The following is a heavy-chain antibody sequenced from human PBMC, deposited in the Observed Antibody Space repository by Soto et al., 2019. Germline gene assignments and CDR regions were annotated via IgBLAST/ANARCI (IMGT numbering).Heavy chain of an antibody. V-gene: IGHV3-48*02. CDR3: ARQEDYDFWSGPTYYYYYYGMDV. J-gene: IGHJ6*02. Sequence: EVQLVESGGGLVQPGGSLRLSCAASGFTFSSYSMNWVRQAPGKGLEWVSYISSSSSTIYYADSVKGRFIISRDNAKNSLYLQMNSLRDEDTAVYYCARQEDYDFWSGPTYYYYYYGMDVWGQGTTVTVSS. CDR1: GFTFSSYS. CDR2: ISSSSSTI. D-gene: IGHD3-3*01.